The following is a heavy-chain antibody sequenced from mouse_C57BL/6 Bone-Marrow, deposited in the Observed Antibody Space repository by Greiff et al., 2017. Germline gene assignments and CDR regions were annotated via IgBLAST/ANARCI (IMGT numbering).Heavy chain of an antibody. CDR3: AEDYDGWFAY. J-gene: IGHJ3*01. D-gene: IGHD2-4*01. CDR1: GYAFSSSW. V-gene: IGHV1-82*01. CDR2: IYPGDGDT. Sequence: VQLQESGPELVKPGASVKISCKASGYAFSSSWMNWVKQRPGKGLEWIGRIYPGDGDTNYNGKFKGKATLTADKSSSTAYMQLSSLTSEDAAVYYCAEDYDGWFAYGGQGTLVTVSA.